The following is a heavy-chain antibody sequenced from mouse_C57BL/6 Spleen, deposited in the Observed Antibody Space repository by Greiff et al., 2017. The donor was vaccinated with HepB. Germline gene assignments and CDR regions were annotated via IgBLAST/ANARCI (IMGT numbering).Heavy chain of an antibody. CDR3: ARYDYSNYGFAY. CDR2: ISGGGGNT. J-gene: IGHJ3*01. D-gene: IGHD2-5*01. V-gene: IGHV5-9*01. CDR1: GFTFSSYT. Sequence: EVKVEESGGGLVKPGGSLKLSCAASGFTFSSYTMSWVRQTPEKRLEWVATISGGGGNTYYPDSVKGRFTISRDNAKNTLYLQMSSLRSEDTALYYCARYDYSNYGFAYWGQGTLVTVSA.